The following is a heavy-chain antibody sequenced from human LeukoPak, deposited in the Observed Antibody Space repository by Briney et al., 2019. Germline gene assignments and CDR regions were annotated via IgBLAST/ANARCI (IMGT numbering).Heavy chain of an antibody. J-gene: IGHJ4*02. D-gene: IGHD5-24*01. V-gene: IGHV4-38-2*01. CDR3: ARVDRRWGTFDY. CDR1: GYSISSGYY. Sequence: SETLSLTCAVSGYSISSGYYWGWIRQPPGKGLEWIGSIYHSGSTYYNPSLKSRVTISVDTSKNQFSLKLSSVTAADTAVYYCARVDRRWGTFDYWGQGTLVTVSS. CDR2: IYHSGST.